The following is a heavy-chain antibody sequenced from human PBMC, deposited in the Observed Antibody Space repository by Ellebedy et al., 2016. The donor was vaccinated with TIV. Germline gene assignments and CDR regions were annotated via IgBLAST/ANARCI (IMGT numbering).Heavy chain of an antibody. J-gene: IGHJ4*02. CDR2: ISGSGGST. Sequence: GESLKISXAASGFTFSSYAMSWVRQAPGKGLEWVSAISGSGGSTYYADSVKGRFTISRDNSKNTLYLQMNSLRAEDTAVYYCAKAVDLFSGWFDYWGQGTLVTVSS. CDR3: AKAVDLFSGWFDY. D-gene: IGHD6-19*01. V-gene: IGHV3-23*01. CDR1: GFTFSSYA.